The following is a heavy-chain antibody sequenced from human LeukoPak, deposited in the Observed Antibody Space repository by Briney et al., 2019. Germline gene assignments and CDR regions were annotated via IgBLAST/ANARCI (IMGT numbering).Heavy chain of an antibody. V-gene: IGHV3-30*18. CDR1: GFIFDEYG. Sequence: PGGSLRLSCAASGFIFDEYGMSWVRQAPGKGLEWVAVISYDGSNKYYADSVKGRFTISRDNSKNTLYLQMNSLRAEDTAVYYCAKDPNPWFGELHYFDYWGQGTLVTVSS. J-gene: IGHJ4*02. CDR2: ISYDGSNK. D-gene: IGHD3-10*01. CDR3: AKDPNPWFGELHYFDY.